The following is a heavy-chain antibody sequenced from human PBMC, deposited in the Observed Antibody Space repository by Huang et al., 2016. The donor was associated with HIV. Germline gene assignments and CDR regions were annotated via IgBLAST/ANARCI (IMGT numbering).Heavy chain of an antibody. J-gene: IGHJ6*03. CDR3: ARDRGSSWYRYYYMDV. CDR2: ISYDGSNK. D-gene: IGHD6-13*01. Sequence: QVQLVESGGGVVQPGRSLRLSCAAFEFSFSNYAMDWFRQALGKGMWWVAVISYDGSNKYYADSVKGRFTISIDNSKNTLYLQMSSLRADDTAVYYCARDRGSSWYRYYYMDVWGKGTTVTVSS. CDR1: EFSFSNYA. V-gene: IGHV3-30-3*01.